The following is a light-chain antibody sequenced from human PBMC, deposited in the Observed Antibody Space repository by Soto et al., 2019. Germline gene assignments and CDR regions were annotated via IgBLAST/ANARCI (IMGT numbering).Light chain of an antibody. V-gene: IGKV1-5*03. J-gene: IGKJ4*01. CDR2: KAS. CDR1: QSISSW. Sequence: DIQMTQSPSTLSASVGDRVTITCLASQSISSWLAWYQQKPGKAPKLLIYKASGLESGGPSRFSGSGSGTDFTLTISSLQPDDFATYYCQQYNSYSPLTCGGGTKVDIK. CDR3: QQYNSYSPLT.